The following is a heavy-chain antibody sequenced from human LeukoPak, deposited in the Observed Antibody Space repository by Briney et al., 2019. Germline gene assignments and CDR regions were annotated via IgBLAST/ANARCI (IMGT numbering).Heavy chain of an antibody. D-gene: IGHD6-13*01. CDR1: GGSISSGGYS. V-gene: IGHV4-30-2*01. CDR3: ARGPTIAAVGRSWFDP. Sequence: TSETLSLTCAVSGGSISSGGYSWSWIRQPPGKGLEWIGYIYHSGSTYYNPSLKSRVTISVDRSKNQFSLKLSSVTAADTAVYYCARGPTIAAVGRSWFDPWGQGTLVTVSS. J-gene: IGHJ5*02. CDR2: IYHSGST.